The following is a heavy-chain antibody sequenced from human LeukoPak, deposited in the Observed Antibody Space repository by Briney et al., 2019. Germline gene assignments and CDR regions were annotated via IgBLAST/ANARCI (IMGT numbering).Heavy chain of an antibody. CDR2: ISFDGSNK. Sequence: PGGSLRLSCAASGFTFSNYAMHWVRQAPGEGLEWVAVISFDGSNKYYADSVKGRFTISRDNSKNTLYLQMNSLRAEDTAVYYCAKFSRRDYYYGMDVWGQGTTVTVSS. CDR3: AKFSRRDYYYGMDV. J-gene: IGHJ6*02. V-gene: IGHV3-30-3*02. CDR1: GFTFSNYA.